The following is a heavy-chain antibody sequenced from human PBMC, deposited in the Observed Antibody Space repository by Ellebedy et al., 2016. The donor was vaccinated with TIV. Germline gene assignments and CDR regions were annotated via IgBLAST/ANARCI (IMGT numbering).Heavy chain of an antibody. CDR2: INPSGGGT. V-gene: IGHV1-46*01. J-gene: IGHJ4*02. CDR1: GYTFTNYH. CDR3: AKDLGGSRCPDY. D-gene: IGHD1-26*01. Sequence: ASVKVSCXASGYTFTNYHIHWLRQAPGQGLEWMAIINPSGGGTDAQKFQGRVTMTRDTSTSTVYMELSSLTSEDTAVYYCAKDLGGSRCPDYWGQGTLVTVSS.